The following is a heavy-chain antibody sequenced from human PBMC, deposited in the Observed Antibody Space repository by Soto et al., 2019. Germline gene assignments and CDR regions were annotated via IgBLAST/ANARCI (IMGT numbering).Heavy chain of an antibody. J-gene: IGHJ4*02. CDR3: ARDSSGWLGFDN. Sequence: QITLKESGPPLVKPTQTLTLTCTFSGFSLSTSGVGVGWIRQPPGKALEWLALIYWDDDKRYSPSLKSRLTITKNTSKNQVVLTMTNMDPVDTATYCCARDSSGWLGFDNWGQGTLVTVSS. V-gene: IGHV2-5*02. CDR2: IYWDDDK. CDR1: GFSLSTSGVG. D-gene: IGHD6-19*01.